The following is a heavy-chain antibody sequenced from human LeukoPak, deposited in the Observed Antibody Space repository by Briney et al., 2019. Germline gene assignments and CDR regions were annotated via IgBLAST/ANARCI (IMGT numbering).Heavy chain of an antibody. V-gene: IGHV3-21*01. Sequence: PGGSLSLSCAASGFTFSSYSMNWVRQAPGKGLEWVSSISSSSSYIYYADSVKGRFTISRDNAKNSLYLQMNSLRAEDTAVYYCAREYYDSSGYYSQGFGYWGQGTLVTVSS. D-gene: IGHD3-22*01. CDR2: ISSSSSYI. CDR3: AREYYDSSGYYSQGFGY. J-gene: IGHJ4*02. CDR1: GFTFSSYS.